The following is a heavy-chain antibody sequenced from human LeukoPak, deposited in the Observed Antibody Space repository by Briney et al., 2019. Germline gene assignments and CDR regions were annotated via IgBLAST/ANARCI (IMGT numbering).Heavy chain of an antibody. V-gene: IGHV1-69*05. CDR2: IIPIFGTA. CDR3: ARGGYNWNHTPGPQFDY. D-gene: IGHD1-14*01. J-gene: IGHJ4*02. Sequence: GASVKVSCKASGGTFSSYAISWVRQAPGQGLEWMGGIIPIFGTANYAQKFQGRVTITTDESTSTAYMELSSLRSEDTAVYYCARGGYNWNHTPGPQFDYWGQGTLVTVSS. CDR1: GGTFSSYA.